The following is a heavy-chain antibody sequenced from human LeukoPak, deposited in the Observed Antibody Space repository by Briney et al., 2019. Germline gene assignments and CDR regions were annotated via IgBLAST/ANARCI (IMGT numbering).Heavy chain of an antibody. D-gene: IGHD3-3*01. CDR1: GGSISSSSYY. V-gene: IGHV4-39*01. CDR3: ASLTVLRFLEWQLSPFDY. J-gene: IGHJ4*02. CDR2: IYYSGST. Sequence: SETLSLTCTVSGGSISSSSYYWGWIRQPPGKGLEWIGSIYYSGSTYYNPSLKSRVTISVDTSKNQFSLKLSSVTAADTAVYYCASLTVLRFLEWQLSPFDYWGQGTLVTVSS.